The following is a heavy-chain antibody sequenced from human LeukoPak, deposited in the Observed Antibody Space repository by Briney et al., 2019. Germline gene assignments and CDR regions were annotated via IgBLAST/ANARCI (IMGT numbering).Heavy chain of an antibody. Sequence: PAETLSLTCTVSGRSMRGYYWSWLRQSPGKDVDWIGHIYSTWTNTFNQSLKNRVCLSLDSSKNQFVMKLASVTAADTAVYYCARMSMHFYYTKGHFWYNWFDHWGQGTLVTISS. CDR1: GRSMRGYY. CDR3: ARMSMHFYYTKGHFWYNWFDH. CDR2: IYSTWTN. V-gene: IGHV4-59*01. D-gene: IGHD2-8*01. J-gene: IGHJ5*02.